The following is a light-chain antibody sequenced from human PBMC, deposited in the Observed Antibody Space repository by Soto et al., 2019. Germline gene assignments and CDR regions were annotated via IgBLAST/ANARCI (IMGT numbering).Light chain of an antibody. CDR1: QSISAY. V-gene: IGKV1-39*01. J-gene: IGKJ5*01. CDR2: AAY. CDR3: QQSYSHPLP. Sequence: MNITHSASSISVSLRNSFTMTVRASQSISAYLNWYQQKPGKAPKLLIYAAYSLQSGVPSRFSGSGSGTDFTLTISSLQPEDFATYYCQQSYSHPLPFGQGTRLEIK.